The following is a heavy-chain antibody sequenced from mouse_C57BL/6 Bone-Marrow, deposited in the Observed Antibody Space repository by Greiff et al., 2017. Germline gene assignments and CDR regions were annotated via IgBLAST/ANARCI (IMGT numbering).Heavy chain of an antibody. CDR3: ARGYDYDYAMDY. V-gene: IGHV1-39*01. CDR2: INPNYGTT. J-gene: IGHJ4*01. Sequence: VQLKESGPELVKPGASVKISCTASGYSFTDYNMNWVKQSNGKSLEWIGVINPNYGTTSYNQKFKGKATLTVDQSSSTAYMQLNSLTSEDSAVYYSARGYDYDYAMDYWGQGTSVTVSS. CDR1: GYSFTDYN. D-gene: IGHD2-4*01.